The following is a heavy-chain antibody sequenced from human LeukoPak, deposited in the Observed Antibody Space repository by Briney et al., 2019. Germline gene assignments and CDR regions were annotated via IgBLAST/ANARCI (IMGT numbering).Heavy chain of an antibody. CDR2: SSFGGNNP. J-gene: IGHJ4*02. CDR1: GFTFSGYS. CDR3: AKITGVPFDY. D-gene: IGHD7-27*01. Sequence: PGGSLRLSCAASGFTFSGYSLHWVRQAPGKGLEWVAVSSFGGNNPYYADSVKGRFTISRDNSKNTLYLQMNSLRAEDTAVYYCAKITGVPFDYWGQGTLVTVSS. V-gene: IGHV3-30*04.